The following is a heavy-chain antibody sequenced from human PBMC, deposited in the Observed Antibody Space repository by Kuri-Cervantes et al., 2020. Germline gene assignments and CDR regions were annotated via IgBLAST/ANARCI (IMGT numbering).Heavy chain of an antibody. Sequence: ASVKVSCKASGYTFTSYGISWVRQAPGQGLEWMGIINPSGGSTSYAQKFQGRVTMTRDTSISTAYMELSSLRSEDTAVYYCARDLRIAAAGGDYWGQGTLVTVSS. V-gene: IGHV1-46*01. CDR1: GYTFTSYG. CDR2: INPSGGST. D-gene: IGHD6-13*01. J-gene: IGHJ4*02. CDR3: ARDLRIAAAGGDY.